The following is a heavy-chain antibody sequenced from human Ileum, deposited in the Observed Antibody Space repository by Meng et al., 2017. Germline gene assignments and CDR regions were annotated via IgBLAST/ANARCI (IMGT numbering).Heavy chain of an antibody. V-gene: IGHV3-66*02. CDR2: RHIGGGA. D-gene: IGHD2-21*01. Sequence: GESPKISRATSGFTVSGHYMSRVRPAPGEGLEWVSFRHIGGGAYIADSVKGRFTVSRDNSKNTVYLQMNSLRPEDTAMYYCARAYHSQSNGASDVWGQGTMVTVSS. J-gene: IGHJ3*01. CDR1: GFTVSGHY. CDR3: ARAYHSQSNGASDV.